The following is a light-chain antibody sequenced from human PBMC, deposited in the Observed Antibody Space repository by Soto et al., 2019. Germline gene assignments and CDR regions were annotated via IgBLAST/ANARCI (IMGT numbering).Light chain of an antibody. CDR3: QQYYSTHPRT. J-gene: IGKJ4*01. CDR1: QSVSSSY. CDR2: GAS. V-gene: IGKV3-20*01. Sequence: EILFTQSPGTLSLSPGERATLSCRASQSVSSSYLAWYQQKPGQATRLIIYGASSRANGIPDRFSGSGSGTEFTLTISSLEPEDFSAYYCQQYYSTHPRTFGGGTKVDIK.